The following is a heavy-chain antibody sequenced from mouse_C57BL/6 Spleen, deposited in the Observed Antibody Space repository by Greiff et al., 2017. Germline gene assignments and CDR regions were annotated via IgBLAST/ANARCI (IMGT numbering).Heavy chain of an antibody. V-gene: IGHV1-62-2*01. CDR1: GYTFTEYT. CDR2: IYPGSGST. J-gene: IGHJ2*01. Sequence: QVQLQQSGAELVKPGASVKLSCKASGYTFTEYTIHWVKQRSGQGLEWIGWIYPGSGSTKYNEKFKDKDTLTADKSSSTVYMELSSLTSEDSAVYFCARHEDCYFDYWGQGTTLTVSS. CDR3: ARHEDCYFDY.